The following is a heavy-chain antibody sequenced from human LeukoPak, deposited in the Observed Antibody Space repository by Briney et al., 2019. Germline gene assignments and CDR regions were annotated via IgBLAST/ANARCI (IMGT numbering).Heavy chain of an antibody. V-gene: IGHV1-18*01. D-gene: IGHD4-17*01. CDR1: GYTFTSYG. J-gene: IGHJ4*02. CDR2: ISTYNDNT. Sequence: GASVTVSCKASGYTFTSYGISWVRQAPGQGPEWMGWISTYNDNTNYAQKLQGRVTMTTDTSTSTAYMELRSLRSDDTAMYYCARDLRSHLRCSGYWGQGTLVTVSS. CDR3: ARDLRSHLRCSGY.